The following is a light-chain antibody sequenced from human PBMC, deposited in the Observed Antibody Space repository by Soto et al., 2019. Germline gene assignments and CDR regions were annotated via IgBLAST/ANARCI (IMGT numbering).Light chain of an antibody. CDR1: QSVSSN. CDR2: GAS. Sequence: ETVMTQSPATLSVSPGERATLSCRASQSVSSNLAWYQQKPGQAPRLLIYGASARTTVIPARFSGSGSGTEFTLTISSLQSEDFAVYYCQQYNNWPYTFGQGTKLEIK. J-gene: IGKJ2*01. CDR3: QQYNNWPYT. V-gene: IGKV3-15*01.